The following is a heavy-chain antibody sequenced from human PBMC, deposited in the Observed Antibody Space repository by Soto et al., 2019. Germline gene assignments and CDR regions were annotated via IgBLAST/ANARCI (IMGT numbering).Heavy chain of an antibody. CDR1: GFTFSSYA. J-gene: IGHJ6*03. Sequence: GGSLRLSCAASGFTFSSYAMSWVRQAPGKGLEWVSAISGSGGSTYYADSVKGRFTISRDNSKNTLYLQMNSLRAEDTAVYYCAKGSAAMVRGPRYYYYYYMDVWGKGTTVTVSS. V-gene: IGHV3-23*01. CDR2: ISGSGGST. D-gene: IGHD3-10*01. CDR3: AKGSAAMVRGPRYYYYYYMDV.